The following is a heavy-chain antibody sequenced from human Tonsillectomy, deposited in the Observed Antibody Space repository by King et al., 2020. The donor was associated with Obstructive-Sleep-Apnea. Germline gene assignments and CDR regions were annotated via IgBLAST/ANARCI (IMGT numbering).Heavy chain of an antibody. J-gene: IGHJ3*02. V-gene: IGHV4-31*03. CDR2: IYYSGTT. CDR1: GGSINSGGYY. D-gene: IGHD5-12*01. CDR3: SGFSAYNAAFDI. Sequence: VQLQESGPGLVKTSQTLSLTCTVSGGSINSGGYYWSWIRQYPGKGLEWLGQIYYSGTTNYSPSLKCRVFMSLDSFKNQFSLKLTSVTAANTAVYYCSGFSAYNAAFDIWGQGTVVTVSS.